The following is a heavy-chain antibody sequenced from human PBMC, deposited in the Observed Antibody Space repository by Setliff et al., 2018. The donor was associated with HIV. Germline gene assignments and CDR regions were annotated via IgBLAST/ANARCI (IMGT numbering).Heavy chain of an antibody. V-gene: IGHV4-39*07. CDR1: GGSISSADYY. Sequence: PSETLSLTCSVSGGSISSADYYWSWIRQPPGKGLEWMGEINHSGSTNYNMYLWSRVTISLDASRNQFSLALNSVTAADTAMYYCARDPTTGVDYWGQGTLVTVSS. CDR3: ARDPTTGVDY. CDR2: INHSGST. J-gene: IGHJ4*02. D-gene: IGHD4-4*01.